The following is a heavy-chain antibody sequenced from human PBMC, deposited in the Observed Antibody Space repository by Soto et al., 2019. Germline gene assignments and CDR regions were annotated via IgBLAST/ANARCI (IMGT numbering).Heavy chain of an antibody. CDR1: GGSFSGYY. J-gene: IGHJ4*02. CDR2: INHSGST. D-gene: IGHD6-13*01. Sequence: SETLSLTCAVYGGSFSGYYWSWIRQPPGKGLEWIGEINHSGSTNYNQSLKSRVTISVDTSKNQFSLKLSSVTAADTAVYYCARGYSSSWYFDYWGQGTLVT. CDR3: ARGYSSSWYFDY. V-gene: IGHV4-34*01.